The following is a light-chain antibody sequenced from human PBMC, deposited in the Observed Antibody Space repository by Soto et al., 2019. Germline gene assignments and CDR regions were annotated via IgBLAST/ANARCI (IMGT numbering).Light chain of an antibody. CDR1: QTISSW. V-gene: IGKV1-5*03. J-gene: IGKJ5*01. CDR2: KAS. Sequence: DIQMTQSPSTLSGSVGDRVTITCRASQTISSWLAWYQQKPGKAPKLLIYKASTLKSGVPSRFSGSGSGTEFTLTIRSLQPDDFATYYCQQYNTYSTFGQGTRLEIK. CDR3: QQYNTYST.